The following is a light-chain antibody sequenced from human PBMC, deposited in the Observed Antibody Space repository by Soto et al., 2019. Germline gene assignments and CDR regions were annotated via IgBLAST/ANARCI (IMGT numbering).Light chain of an antibody. J-gene: IGKJ2*01. Sequence: EVVLTQSPATLSLSPGERATLSCRASQSVGSYLAWYQQKLGQAPRLLIYDASNRATGIPARFSGSGSGTDFTLTISSLAPEDFAIYYCQQRSDWPSFGQGTKLEIK. CDR2: DAS. V-gene: IGKV3-11*01. CDR1: QSVGSY. CDR3: QQRSDWPS.